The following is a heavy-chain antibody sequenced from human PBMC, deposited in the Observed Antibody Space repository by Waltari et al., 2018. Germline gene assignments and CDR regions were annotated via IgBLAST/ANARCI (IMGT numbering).Heavy chain of an antibody. Sequence: QVQLVQSGAEVKKPGASVKVSCKASGYTFTGYYMHWVRQAPGQGLEWMGRINPNSGGTNYAQKFQGRVTMTRDTSISTAYMELSRLRSDDTAVYYCARDDYYDSSGYAFDIWGQGTMVTVSS. D-gene: IGHD3-22*01. CDR3: ARDDYYDSSGYAFDI. CDR2: INPNSGGT. J-gene: IGHJ3*02. CDR1: GYTFTGYY. V-gene: IGHV1-2*06.